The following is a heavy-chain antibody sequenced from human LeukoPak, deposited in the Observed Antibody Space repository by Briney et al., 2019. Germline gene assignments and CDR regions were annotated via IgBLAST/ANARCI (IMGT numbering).Heavy chain of an antibody. CDR1: EFTFSIHV. CDR2: IGDSASAT. Sequence: GGSLRLSCAASEFTFSIHVMNWVRQAPGKGLEWVSGIGDSASATYYADSVKGRFTISRDNVRNTVYLQMNSLRAEDTAVYYCARRQLEKRYGYSGYDSSAFDIWGQGTEVIVS. D-gene: IGHD5-12*01. CDR3: ARRQLEKRYGYSGYDSSAFDI. V-gene: IGHV3-23*01. J-gene: IGHJ3*02.